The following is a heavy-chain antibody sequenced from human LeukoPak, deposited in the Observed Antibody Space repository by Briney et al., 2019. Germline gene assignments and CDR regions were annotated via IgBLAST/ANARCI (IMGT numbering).Heavy chain of an antibody. CDR1: GYSFTNYW. CDR2: IYPGDSDT. CDR3: TRHRRYGGNSYYFDY. D-gene: IGHD4-23*01. Sequence: GESLKISCKASGYSFTNYWIGWVRQMPGKGLEYMGIIYPGDSDTRYSPSFQGQVTISADKSISTTYLPWSSLRASDTAMYYCTRHRRYGGNSYYFDYWGQGALVTVSS. V-gene: IGHV5-51*01. J-gene: IGHJ4*02.